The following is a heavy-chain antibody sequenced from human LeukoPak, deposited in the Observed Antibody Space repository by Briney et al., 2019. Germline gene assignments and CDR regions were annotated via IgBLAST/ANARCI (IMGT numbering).Heavy chain of an antibody. D-gene: IGHD7-27*01. J-gene: IGHJ4*02. CDR2: MNPNSGNT. CDR1: GYTFTSYD. CDR3: AKADWGSNTHTTDY. V-gene: IGHV1-8*01. Sequence: ASVKVSCKASGYTFTSYDINWVRQATGQGLEWMGWMNPNSGNTGYAQKFQGRVTMTRNTSISTAYMELSSLRSEDTAVYCCAKADWGSNTHTTDYWGQGTLVTVSS.